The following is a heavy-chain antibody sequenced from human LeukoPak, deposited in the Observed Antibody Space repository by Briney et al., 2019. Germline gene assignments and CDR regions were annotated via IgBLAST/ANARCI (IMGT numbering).Heavy chain of an antibody. Sequence: GGSLRLSCAASDFTFRSYWMHWVRQAPGKGLVWVSRINGDGITTTYADSVKGRFTISRDNAKNTLYLQMNSLRAEDTAVYYCARSWASSWYWFDFWGRGTLVTVSS. CDR1: DFTFRSYW. CDR2: INGDGITT. V-gene: IGHV3-74*01. J-gene: IGHJ4*02. D-gene: IGHD6-13*01. CDR3: ARSWASSWYWFDF.